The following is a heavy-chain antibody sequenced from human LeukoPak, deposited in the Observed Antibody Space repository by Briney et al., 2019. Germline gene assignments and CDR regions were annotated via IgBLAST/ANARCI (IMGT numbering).Heavy chain of an antibody. CDR2: INPNSGGT. J-gene: IGHJ4*02. Sequence: GASVKVSCKASGYTFTGYYMHWVRQAPGQGLEWMGWINPNSGGTNYAQKFQGWVTMTRDTSISTAYMELSRLRSDDTAVYYCARVGEGSGSPGFPPAYWGQGTLVTVSS. CDR1: GYTFTGYY. CDR3: ARVGEGSGSPGFPPAY. V-gene: IGHV1-2*04. D-gene: IGHD3-10*01.